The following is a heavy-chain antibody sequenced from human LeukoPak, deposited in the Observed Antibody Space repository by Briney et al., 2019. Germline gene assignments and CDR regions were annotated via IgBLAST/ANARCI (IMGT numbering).Heavy chain of an antibody. CDR3: ARESRLFDSGGYSVFAAFDI. CDR1: GGTLSKSA. D-gene: IGHD3-22*01. V-gene: IGHV1-69*13. J-gene: IGHJ3*02. CDR2: FIPTYGAT. Sequence: SVTVSCTASGGTLSKSAISWVRQAPGEGREWMGQFIPTYGATNYAHRFEDRVTLTSDESTSTVSMELGSLRSDDTAMYYCARESRLFDSGGYSVFAAFDIWGQGTLVTVSS.